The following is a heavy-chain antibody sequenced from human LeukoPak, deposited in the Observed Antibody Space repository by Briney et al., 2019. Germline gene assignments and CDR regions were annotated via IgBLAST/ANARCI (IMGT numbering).Heavy chain of an antibody. J-gene: IGHJ4*02. CDR1: GFTFSSYA. CDR3: AKTDEYSSSSHFDY. CDR2: ISGSGGST. V-gene: IGHV3-23*01. Sequence: GGSLRLSCAASGFTFSSYAMSWVRQAPGKGLEWASAISGSGGSTYYADSVKGRFTISRDNSKNTLYLQMNSLRAEDTAVYYCAKTDEYSSSSHFDYWGQGTLVTVPS. D-gene: IGHD6-6*01.